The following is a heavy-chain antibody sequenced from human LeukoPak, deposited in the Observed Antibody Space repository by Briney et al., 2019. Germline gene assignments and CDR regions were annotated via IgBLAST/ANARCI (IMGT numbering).Heavy chain of an antibody. CDR2: ISYDGSNK. J-gene: IGHJ4*02. CDR3: AKDRYSSSPGYFDY. D-gene: IGHD6-6*01. V-gene: IGHV3-30*04. Sequence: PGRSLRLSCAASGFTFSSYAMHWVRQAPGKGLEWGAVISYDGSNKYYADSVKGRFTISRDNSKNTLYLQMNSLRAEDTAVYYCAKDRYSSSPGYFDYWGQGTLVTVSS. CDR1: GFTFSSYA.